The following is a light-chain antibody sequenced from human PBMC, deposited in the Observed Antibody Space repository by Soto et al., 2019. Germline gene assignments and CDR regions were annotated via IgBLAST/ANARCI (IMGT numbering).Light chain of an antibody. V-gene: IGKV3-11*01. CDR3: QQRSTWPWT. J-gene: IGKJ1*01. Sequence: EIALTQSPATLSLSPGERATLSCRASQSVSSYLGWYQQNPGQAPRLLIYDASNRATGIPARFSGSGSGTDFTLTICSLEPEDFAVYYCQQRSTWPWTFGQGTKVEIK. CDR1: QSVSSY. CDR2: DAS.